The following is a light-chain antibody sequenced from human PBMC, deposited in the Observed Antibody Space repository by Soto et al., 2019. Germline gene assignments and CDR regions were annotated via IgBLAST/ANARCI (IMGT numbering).Light chain of an antibody. V-gene: IGKV3-11*01. CDR1: QSVTSY. Sequence: EVVLTQSPATLSLYPGERATLSCRASQSVTSYLAWYQQKPGQAPRLLIYAASNRATGIPARFSGSGSGTDFTLTISSLEPEDFAVYYCQQRSNWPPVYTFGQGTK. CDR2: AAS. CDR3: QQRSNWPPVYT. J-gene: IGKJ2*01.